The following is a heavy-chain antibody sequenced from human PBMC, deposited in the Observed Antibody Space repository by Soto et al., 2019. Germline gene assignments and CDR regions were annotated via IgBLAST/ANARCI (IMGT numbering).Heavy chain of an antibody. V-gene: IGHV3-74*01. CDR1: GFTFSNYW. Sequence: EVQLVESGGALVQPGGSLRLSCAASGFTFSNYWMHWVRQAPGKGLVWISRMNSDGSNTVYADAVKGRFTISRDNAKNTLYLQMNSLRVEDTAVYYCATSKGGVRTGPTPYCGQGTLVTVSS. CDR3: ATSKGGVRTGPTPY. CDR2: MNSDGSNT. J-gene: IGHJ4*02. D-gene: IGHD2-15*01.